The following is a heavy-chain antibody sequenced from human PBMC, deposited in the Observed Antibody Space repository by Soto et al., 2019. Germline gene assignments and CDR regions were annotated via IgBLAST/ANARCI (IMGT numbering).Heavy chain of an antibody. D-gene: IGHD1-20*01. V-gene: IGHV4-4*07. J-gene: IGHJ5*02. CDR2: IYASGIT. Sequence: QVQLQESGPGLVKPSETLSLTCTVSGGSISNYYWSWIRQPAGKGLEWIGRIYASGITNYNPSLNSRVTMSVDTSKNQFSLKLSSVTAADTAVYYCARDRAVTGNDNWFDPWGQGTLVTVSS. CDR3: ARDRAVTGNDNWFDP. CDR1: GGSISNYY.